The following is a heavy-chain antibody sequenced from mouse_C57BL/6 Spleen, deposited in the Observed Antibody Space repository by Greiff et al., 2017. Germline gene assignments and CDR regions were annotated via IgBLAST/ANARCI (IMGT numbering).Heavy chain of an antibody. Sequence: VQRVESGAELVKPGASVKISCKASGYAFSSYWMNWVKQRPGKGLEWIGQIYPGDGDTNYNGKFKGKATLTADKSSSTAYMQLSSLTSEDSAVYFCARSDYGSRDYWGQGTTLTVSS. V-gene: IGHV1-80*01. CDR1: GYAFSSYW. J-gene: IGHJ2*01. CDR3: ARSDYGSRDY. D-gene: IGHD1-1*01. CDR2: IYPGDGDT.